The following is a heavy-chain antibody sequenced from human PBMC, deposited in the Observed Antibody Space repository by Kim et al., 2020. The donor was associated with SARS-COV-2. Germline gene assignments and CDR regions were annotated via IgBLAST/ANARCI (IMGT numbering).Heavy chain of an antibody. CDR3: AKAQTGTPFDY. Sequence: TYYADSVKGRFTISRDNAKNTLYLQMNSLRAEDTAVYYCAKAQTGTPFDYWGQGTLVTVSS. V-gene: IGHV3-23*01. D-gene: IGHD1-1*01. J-gene: IGHJ4*02. CDR2: T.